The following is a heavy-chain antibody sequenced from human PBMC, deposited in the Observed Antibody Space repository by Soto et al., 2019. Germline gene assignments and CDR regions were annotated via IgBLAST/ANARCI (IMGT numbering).Heavy chain of an antibody. D-gene: IGHD6-6*01. CDR2: IYSGGST. V-gene: IGHV3-66*01. CDR1: GFTVSSNY. Sequence: EVQLVESGGGLVQPGGSLRLSCAASGFTVSSNYMSWVRQAPGTGLEWVSVIYSGGSTFYADSVKGRFTISRDNSKNTVDRPLNILRAEDAGVYYCAREIGRGAAQTNYMDVWGKGTTVTVS. J-gene: IGHJ6*03. CDR3: AREIGRGAAQTNYMDV.